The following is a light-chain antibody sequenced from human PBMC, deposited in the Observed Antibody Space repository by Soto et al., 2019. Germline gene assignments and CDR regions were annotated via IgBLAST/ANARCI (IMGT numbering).Light chain of an antibody. CDR2: DAS. CDR1: QSISSY. V-gene: IGKV3-11*01. J-gene: IGKJ5*01. Sequence: EIVFTQSPDTLSLSPGDRATLSCQASQSISSYLAWYQQKPGQSPRLLIYDASNRATGIPARFSGSGSGTDFTLTISSLEPEDFAVYYCQQRSDWPPITFGQGTRLEIK. CDR3: QQRSDWPPIT.